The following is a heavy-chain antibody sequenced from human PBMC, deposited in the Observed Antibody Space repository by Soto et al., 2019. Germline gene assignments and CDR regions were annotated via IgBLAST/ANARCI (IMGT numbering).Heavy chain of an antibody. J-gene: IGHJ4*02. CDR1: GFTFISYG. D-gene: IGHD3-10*01. CDR2: ISYDGSNK. V-gene: IGHV3-30*18. Sequence: GGSLRLSCAASGFTFISYGMHWVRQAPGKGLEWVAVISYDGSNKYYADSVKGRFTISRDNSKNTLYLQMNSLRAEDTAVYYCAKDRSHYGSLPGYWGQGTLVTVS. CDR3: AKDRSHYGSLPGY.